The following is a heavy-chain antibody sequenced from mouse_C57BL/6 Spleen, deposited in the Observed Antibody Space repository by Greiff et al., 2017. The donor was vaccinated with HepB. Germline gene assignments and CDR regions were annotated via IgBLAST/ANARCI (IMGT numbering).Heavy chain of an antibody. CDR3: ARNATVVAGGYAMDY. V-gene: IGHV1-22*01. D-gene: IGHD1-1*01. Sequence: VQLQQSGPELVKPGASVKMSCKASGYTFTDYNMHWVKQSHGKSLEWIGYINPNNGGTSYNQKFKGKATLTVNKSSSTAYMELRSLTSEDSAVYYWARNATVVAGGYAMDYWGQGTSVTVSS. CDR2: INPNNGGT. CDR1: GYTFTDYN. J-gene: IGHJ4*01.